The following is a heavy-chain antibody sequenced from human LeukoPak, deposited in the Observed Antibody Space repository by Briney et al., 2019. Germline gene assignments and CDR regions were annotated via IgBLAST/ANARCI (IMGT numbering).Heavy chain of an antibody. CDR2: ISGSGGST. J-gene: IGHJ4*02. CDR3: ARVNAAYGVYYFDY. D-gene: IGHD3-10*01. CDR1: GFTFSSYP. V-gene: IGHV3-23*01. Sequence: GGSLRLSCAASGFTFSSYPMNWFRQAPGKGLEWVSVISGSGGSTYYADSVKGRFTISRDNAKNSLYLQMNSLRAEDTAVYYCARVNAAYGVYYFDYWGQGTLVTVSS.